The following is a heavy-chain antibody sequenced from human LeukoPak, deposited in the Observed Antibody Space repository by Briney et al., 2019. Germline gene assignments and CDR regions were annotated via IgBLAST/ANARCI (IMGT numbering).Heavy chain of an antibody. D-gene: IGHD3-22*01. V-gene: IGHV3-23*01. J-gene: IGHJ3*02. CDR3: AKESGLFRDYYDSSGHDAGDAFDI. CDR2: ISGSGGST. CDR1: GFTFSSYA. Sequence: PGGSLRLSCAASGFTFSSYAMSWVRQAPGKGLEWVSAISGSGGSTYYADSVKGRFTISRDNSKNTLYLQMNSLRAEDTAVYYCAKESGLFRDYYDSSGHDAGDAFDIWGQGTMVTVSS.